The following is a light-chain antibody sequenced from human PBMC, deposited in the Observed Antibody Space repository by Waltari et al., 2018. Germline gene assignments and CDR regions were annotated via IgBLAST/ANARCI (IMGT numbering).Light chain of an antibody. CDR1: QSLLHSDGKTY. CDR3: MQGIHLRT. V-gene: IGKV2-29*02. Sequence: DIVMTQTPLPLSVTPGQPASLPCTASQSLLHSDGKTYLSWYLQKAGQSPQLLIYEGSSRLSGVPDRFSGSGSGTDFTLKISRVEAEDVGVYYCMQGIHLRTFGQGTKVEI. J-gene: IGKJ1*01. CDR2: EGS.